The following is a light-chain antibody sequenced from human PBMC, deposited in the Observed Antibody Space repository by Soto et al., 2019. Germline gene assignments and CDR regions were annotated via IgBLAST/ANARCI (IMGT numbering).Light chain of an antibody. CDR1: SSDVGGYDY. CDR2: EVR. V-gene: IGLV2-14*01. CDR3: SSFTSSSTLEVV. J-gene: IGLJ2*01. Sequence: QSALTQPASVSGSPGQSITISCTGTSSDVGGYDYVSWYQQHPGKAPKLMIYEVRNRPSGVSNRFPGSKSGNTASLTISGLQAEDEADYYCSSFTSSSTLEVVVGGGTKLTVL.